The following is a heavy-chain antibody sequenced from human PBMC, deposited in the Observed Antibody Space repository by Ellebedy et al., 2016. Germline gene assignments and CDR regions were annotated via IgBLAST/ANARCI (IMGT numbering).Heavy chain of an antibody. D-gene: IGHD6-19*01. Sequence: GGSLRLSXKGFGYSFHTHWIGWVRQMPGKGLEWVGIIYPRDSDTSYSPSFKGQVTISADKSTNTAYLQWSSLKASDTAIYYCARHNSPAYSSGWYADFWGQGTLVTVSS. CDR2: IYPRDSDT. V-gene: IGHV5-51*01. CDR3: ARHNSPAYSSGWYADF. CDR1: GYSFHTHW. J-gene: IGHJ4*02.